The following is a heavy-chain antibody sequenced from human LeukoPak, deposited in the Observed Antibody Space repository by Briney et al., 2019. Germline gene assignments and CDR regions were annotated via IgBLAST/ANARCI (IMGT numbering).Heavy chain of an antibody. J-gene: IGHJ4*02. Sequence: GGSLRLSCAASGFTFSSYAMSWVRQAPGKGLEWVANIRQDGREKYYVDSVKGRFTISRDNAKNSLYLQMISLRADDSAVYYCARGTLITAGIDYWGQGTLVTVSS. CDR3: ARGTLITAGIDY. CDR2: IRQDGREK. V-gene: IGHV3-7*01. CDR1: GFTFSSYA. D-gene: IGHD6-25*01.